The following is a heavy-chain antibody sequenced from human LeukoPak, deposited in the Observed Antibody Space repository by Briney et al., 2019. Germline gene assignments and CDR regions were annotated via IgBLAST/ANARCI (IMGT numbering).Heavy chain of an antibody. D-gene: IGHD4-11*01. J-gene: IGHJ4*02. V-gene: IGHV3-74*01. CDR1: GFTFSNYW. Sequence: GGSLRLSCAASGFTFSNYWMHWVRQAPGKGLVWVSRINTDGSSTNYADSVKGRFTISRDNAKNTVYLQMNSLRAEDTAVYYCARDLNDYSNYVDYWGQGTLVTVSS. CDR3: ARDLNDYSNYVDY. CDR2: INTDGSST.